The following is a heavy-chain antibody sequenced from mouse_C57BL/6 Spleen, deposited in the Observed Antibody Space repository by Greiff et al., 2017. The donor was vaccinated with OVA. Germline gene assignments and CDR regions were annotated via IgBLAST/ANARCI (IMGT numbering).Heavy chain of an antibody. J-gene: IGHJ4*01. CDR3: ARSASATMDY. CDR2: INPGSGGT. D-gene: IGHD6-1*01. V-gene: IGHV1-54*01. Sequence: QVQLQQSGAELVRPGTSVKVSCKASGYAFTNYLIEWVKQRPGQGLEWIGVINPGSGGTNYNEKFKGKATLTADKSSSTAYMQLSSLTSEDSAVYFCARSASATMDYWGQGTSVTVSS. CDR1: GYAFTNYL.